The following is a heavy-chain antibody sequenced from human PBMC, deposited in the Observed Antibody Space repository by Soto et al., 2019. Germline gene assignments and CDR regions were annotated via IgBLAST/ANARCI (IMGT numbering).Heavy chain of an antibody. CDR3: ARHEGPIVVVPAAIGMDV. Sequence: PGESLKISCMGSGYSFTSYWISWVRQMPGKGLEWMGRIDPSDSYINYSPSFQGHVTISADKSISTAYLQWSSLKASDTAMYYCARHEGPIVVVPAAIGMDVWGQGTTVTVSS. D-gene: IGHD2-2*01. CDR2: IDPSDSYI. CDR1: GYSFTSYW. J-gene: IGHJ6*02. V-gene: IGHV5-10-1*01.